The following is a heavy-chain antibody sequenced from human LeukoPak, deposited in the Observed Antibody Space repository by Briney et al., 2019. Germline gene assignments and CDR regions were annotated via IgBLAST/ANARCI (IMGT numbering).Heavy chain of an antibody. D-gene: IGHD6-19*01. V-gene: IGHV1-69*13. CDR3: ARDTVASLDY. CDR2: IIPMFGTT. CDR1: EVTFSSYA. Sequence: SVKVSCKASEVTFSSYANSWVRQAPGQGLEWMGGIIPMFGTTNYAQKFQGRVTITADESTSTAYVELSSLRSEDTAIYYCARDTVASLDYWGQGTLVTVSS. J-gene: IGHJ4*02.